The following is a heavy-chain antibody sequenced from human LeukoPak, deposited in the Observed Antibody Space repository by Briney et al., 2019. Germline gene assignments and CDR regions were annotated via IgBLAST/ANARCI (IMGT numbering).Heavy chain of an antibody. J-gene: IGHJ4*02. CDR2: SNPSGDST. CDR3: TGQAYYYDTSGFNFDY. D-gene: IGHD3-22*01. CDR1: GYTFTNYY. V-gene: IGHV1-46*03. Sequence: ASVKVSCKASGYTFTNYYIHWVRQAPGHGLEWLGISNPSGDSTNYAQKFQGRVTMTRDTSTSTVYMDLSSLRSEDTAVYYCTGQAYYYDTSGFNFDYWGQGILVAVSS.